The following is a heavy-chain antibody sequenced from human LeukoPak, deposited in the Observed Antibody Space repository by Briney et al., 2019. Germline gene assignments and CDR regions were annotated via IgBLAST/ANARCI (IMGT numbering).Heavy chain of an antibody. Sequence: GASVKVSCKASGGTFSSYAISWVRQAPGQGLEWMGGIIPIFGTANYAQKFQGRVTITADESTSTAYMELSSLRSEDTAVYYCARDGITGTHPYYYYYYGMDVWGQGTTVTVSS. CDR2: IIPIFGTA. D-gene: IGHD1-7*01. CDR1: GGTFSSYA. V-gene: IGHV1-69*13. CDR3: ARDGITGTHPYYYYYYGMDV. J-gene: IGHJ6*02.